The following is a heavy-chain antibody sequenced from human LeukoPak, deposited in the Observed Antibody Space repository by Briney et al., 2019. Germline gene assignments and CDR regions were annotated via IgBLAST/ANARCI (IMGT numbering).Heavy chain of an antibody. CDR2: MNPNSGNT. J-gene: IGHJ4*02. V-gene: IGHV1-8*03. D-gene: IGHD1-7*01. CDR1: GYTFTSYD. CDR3: ARDGDQTGTTGRGYFDY. Sequence: ASVKVSCKASGYTFTSYDINWVRQATGQGLEWMGWMNPNSGNTGYAQKFQGRVTITRNTSISTAYMELSSLRSEDTAVYYCARDGDQTGTTGRGYFDYWGQGTLVTVSS.